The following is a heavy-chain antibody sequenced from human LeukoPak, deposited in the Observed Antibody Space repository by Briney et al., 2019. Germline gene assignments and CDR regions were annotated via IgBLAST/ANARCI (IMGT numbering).Heavy chain of an antibody. CDR1: GYTFTAYY. J-gene: IGHJ4*02. CDR3: ARDGMDTAMVPFDY. Sequence: ASVRVSCKASGYTFTAYYMHWVRQAPGQGLEWMGWINPHSGGTTYAQKFQGRVTMTRDTSISTAYMDLSSLRSDDTAVYYCARDGMDTAMVPFDYWGQGTLVTVSS. V-gene: IGHV1-2*02. CDR2: INPHSGGT. D-gene: IGHD5-18*01.